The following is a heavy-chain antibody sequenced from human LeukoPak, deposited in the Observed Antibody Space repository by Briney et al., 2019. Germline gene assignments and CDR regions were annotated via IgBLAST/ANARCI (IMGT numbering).Heavy chain of an antibody. D-gene: IGHD3-22*01. CDR3: ARVPTPNYYDKRSWFDP. CDR2: INNSGST. J-gene: IGHJ5*02. V-gene: IGHV4-34*01. Sequence: PLETLSLTCAVSGGSLSGYYWSWIRQPPGTGVEWIGEINNSGSTNYNPSLKSRVTISVDTSKNQCSLKLSSVTAADTAVYYCARVPTPNYYDKRSWFDPWGQGTLVTVSS. CDR1: GGSLSGYY.